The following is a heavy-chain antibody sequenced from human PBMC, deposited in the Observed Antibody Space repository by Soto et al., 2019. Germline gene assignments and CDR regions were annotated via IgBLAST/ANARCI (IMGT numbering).Heavy chain of an antibody. J-gene: IGHJ3*02. Sequence: PSETLSLTCAVSGGSISSSNWWSWVRQPPWKGLEWIGEIYHSGSTNYNPSLKSRVTISVDKSKNQFSLKLSSVTAADTAVYYCARVGGYYVKRALDIWGQGTMVTVSS. CDR1: GGSISSSNW. V-gene: IGHV4-4*02. CDR3: ARVGGYYVKRALDI. D-gene: IGHD3-22*01. CDR2: IYHSGST.